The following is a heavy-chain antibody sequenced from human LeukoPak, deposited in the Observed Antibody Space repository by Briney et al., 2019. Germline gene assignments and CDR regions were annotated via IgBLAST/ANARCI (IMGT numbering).Heavy chain of an antibody. CDR1: GYSFGSYW. J-gene: IGHJ4*02. CDR2: IYPGDSDT. D-gene: IGHD2-15*01. CDR3: VRLGYCGGGSCYSRGSFDY. V-gene: IGHV5-51*01. Sequence: GESLKISCKGAGYSFGSYWIGWVRQMRGKVLEWMGLIYPGDSDTRYSPSFHGQVTISADQSISTAYLQWTSLKASDIAMYYCVRLGYCGGGSCYSRGSFDYWGQGTLVTVSS.